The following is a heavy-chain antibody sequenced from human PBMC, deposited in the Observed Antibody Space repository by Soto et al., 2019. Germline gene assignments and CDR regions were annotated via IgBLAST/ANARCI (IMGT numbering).Heavy chain of an antibody. Sequence: QVQLVQSGAEVKKPGSSVKVSCKASGGTLSNYGISWVRQAPGQGLEWMGGIIPVFGTPNYAQKFQGRVTITADESKTTGYIEVSSLTSEDTAVYYCGRGAATKIVVTTYYGMDVWGQGTTVTVSS. CDR1: GGTLSNYG. CDR2: IIPVFGTP. J-gene: IGHJ6*02. V-gene: IGHV1-69*12. D-gene: IGHD3-22*01. CDR3: GRGAATKIVVTTYYGMDV.